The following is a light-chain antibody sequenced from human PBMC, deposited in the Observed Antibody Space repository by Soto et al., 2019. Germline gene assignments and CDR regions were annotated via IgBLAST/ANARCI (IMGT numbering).Light chain of an antibody. Sequence: DIQMTQSPSSLSASVGDRVTITCRASQSIRNYLNWYQQKPGKAPKLLIDFASSLQSGVPSRFSGSGSGTDFTLTISSLQPADFATYYCQQTYTTTITFGGGTKVEIE. CDR2: FAS. CDR3: QQTYTTTIT. CDR1: QSIRNY. V-gene: IGKV1-39*01. J-gene: IGKJ4*01.